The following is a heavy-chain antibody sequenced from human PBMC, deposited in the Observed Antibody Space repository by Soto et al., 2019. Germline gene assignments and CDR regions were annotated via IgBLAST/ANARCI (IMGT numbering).Heavy chain of an antibody. CDR3: ARGVEVAGPLYYYYYGMDV. J-gene: IGHJ6*02. Sequence: GAPVKGSCKASGYTFTRYDINWVRQATGQGVEWMGWMNPNSGNTGYAQKFQGRVTMTRNTYISTAYMELSSLRSEDTAVYYCARGVEVAGPLYYYYYGMDVWGQGTTVTVSS. D-gene: IGHD6-19*01. CDR2: MNPNSGNT. V-gene: IGHV1-8*01. CDR1: GYTFTRYD.